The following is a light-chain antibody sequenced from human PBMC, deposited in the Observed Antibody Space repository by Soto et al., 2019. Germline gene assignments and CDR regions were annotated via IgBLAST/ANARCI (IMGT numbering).Light chain of an antibody. Sequence: EIVMTQSPATLSVSPGESATLSCRPSQSITTTSLAWYQQKPGQAPRLLIYGASTRATGVPDRFSGSESGTDFTLSISRLEPEDFVVYYCQQYGTSPFTFGQGTRLEI. V-gene: IGKV3-20*01. CDR3: QQYGTSPFT. J-gene: IGKJ5*01. CDR2: GAS. CDR1: QSITTTS.